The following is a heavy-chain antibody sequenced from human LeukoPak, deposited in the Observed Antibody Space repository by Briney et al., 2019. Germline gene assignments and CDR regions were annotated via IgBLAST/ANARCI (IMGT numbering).Heavy chain of an antibody. V-gene: IGHV4-4*07. CDR3: ARDGVAVAGQPYNWFDP. Sequence: SQTLSLTCTVSGGSISSYYWSWIRQPAGKGLEWIGRIYTRGSTNYNPSLKSRVTMSVDTSKNQFSLKLSSVTAADTAVYYCARDGVAVAGQPYNWFDPWGQGTLVTVSS. D-gene: IGHD6-19*01. CDR1: GGSISSYY. J-gene: IGHJ5*02. CDR2: IYTRGST.